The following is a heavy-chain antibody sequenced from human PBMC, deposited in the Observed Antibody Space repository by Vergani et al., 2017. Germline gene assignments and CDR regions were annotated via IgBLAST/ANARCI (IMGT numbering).Heavy chain of an antibody. D-gene: IGHD1-26*01. CDR1: GFTFSASY. CDR2: ISSRGTTI. Sequence: QVHLVESGGDLVKPGGSLRLSCAASGFTFSASYMSWIRQTPGKGLEWVSYISSRGTTIYYIDSVKGRFTASRDNAKNSVFLQMNSLRDEDTGVYFCARDVGEIRRLDQWGQGTLVTVSS. J-gene: IGHJ4*02. CDR3: ARDVGEIRRLDQ. V-gene: IGHV3-11*04.